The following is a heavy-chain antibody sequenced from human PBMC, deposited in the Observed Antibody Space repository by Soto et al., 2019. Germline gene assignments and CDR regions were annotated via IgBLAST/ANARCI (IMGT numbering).Heavy chain of an antibody. Sequence: PGGSLRLSCAASGFTFSSYGIHWVRQAPGKGLEWVAVISYDGSNKYYADSVKGRFTISRDNSKNTLYLQMNSLRAEDTAVYYCAKDWSDFWSGHLGNRGMDVWGQGTTVTVSS. CDR2: ISYDGSNK. J-gene: IGHJ6*02. D-gene: IGHD3-3*01. V-gene: IGHV3-30*18. CDR1: GFTFSSYG. CDR3: AKDWSDFWSGHLGNRGMDV.